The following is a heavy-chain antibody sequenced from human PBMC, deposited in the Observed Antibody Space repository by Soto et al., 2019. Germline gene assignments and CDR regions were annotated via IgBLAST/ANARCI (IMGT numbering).Heavy chain of an antibody. Sequence: SGPTLVNPTQTLTLTCTFSGFSLSTSGVGVGWIRQPPGKALEWLALIYWDDDKRYSPSLKSRLTITKDTSKNQVVLTMTYMDPVDTATYYFAHNRHLGYCTNGVCYSGPHGWFDPWGQGTLVTVSS. CDR3: AHNRHLGYCTNGVCYSGPHGWFDP. CDR2: IYWDDDK. J-gene: IGHJ5*02. D-gene: IGHD2-8*01. CDR1: GFSLSTSGVG. V-gene: IGHV2-5*02.